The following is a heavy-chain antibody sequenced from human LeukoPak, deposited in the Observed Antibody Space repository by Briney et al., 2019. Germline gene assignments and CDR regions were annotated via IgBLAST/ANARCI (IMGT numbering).Heavy chain of an antibody. CDR3: ARDPYCTSTRCFSLFDY. D-gene: IGHD2-2*01. V-gene: IGHV1-2*02. J-gene: IGHJ4*02. CDR2: INPKSGGT. CDR1: GYTFTDYY. Sequence: ASVKVSCKASGYTFTDYYIHWVRQAPGQGLEWMGWINPKSGGTNYAQKFQGRVTMTRDTSITIAYMEVSRLISDDTAVYYCARDPYCTSTRCFSLFDYWGQGTLVTVSS.